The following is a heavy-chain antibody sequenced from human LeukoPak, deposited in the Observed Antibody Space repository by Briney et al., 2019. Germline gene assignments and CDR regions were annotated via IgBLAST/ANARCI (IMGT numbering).Heavy chain of an antibody. Sequence: GASVKVSCKASGYTFTNYGFSWVRQAPRQGLEGVGWLSTHNGNIHYAQNLQGRVTMTTDTSTSTAYMELRSLRSDDTAVYYCARDLRRGSYYDGHYLDYWGQGTLVTVSS. CDR2: LSTHNGNI. D-gene: IGHD1-26*01. CDR3: ARDLRRGSYYDGHYLDY. V-gene: IGHV1-18*01. J-gene: IGHJ4*02. CDR1: GYTFTNYG.